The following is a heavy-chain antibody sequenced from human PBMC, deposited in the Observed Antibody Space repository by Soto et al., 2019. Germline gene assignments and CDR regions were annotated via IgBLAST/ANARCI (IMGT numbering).Heavy chain of an antibody. V-gene: IGHV3-23*01. D-gene: IGHD6-19*01. CDR2: ISGSGGST. J-gene: IGHJ3*02. Sequence: GGSLRLSCAASGFTFSKFWMSWVRQAPGKGLEWVSAISGSGGSTYYADSVKGRFTISRDNSKNTLYLQMNSLRAEDTAVYYCAKNGQWLSWGDAFDIWGQGTMVTVSS. CDR3: AKNGQWLSWGDAFDI. CDR1: GFTFSKFW.